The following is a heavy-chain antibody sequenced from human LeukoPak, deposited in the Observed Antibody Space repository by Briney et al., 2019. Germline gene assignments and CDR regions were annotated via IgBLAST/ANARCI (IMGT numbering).Heavy chain of an antibody. J-gene: IGHJ4*02. CDR1: GFTVSSNY. Sequence: GGSLRLSCAASGFTVSSNYMSWVRQAPGKGLEWVSVIYSGGSTYYADSVKGRFTISRDNSKNTLYLQMNSLRAEDTAVYYCARPFHSYGSGYYHFEHWGQGTLVTVSS. CDR2: IYSGGST. CDR3: ARPFHSYGSGYYHFEH. V-gene: IGHV3-53*01. D-gene: IGHD6-19*01.